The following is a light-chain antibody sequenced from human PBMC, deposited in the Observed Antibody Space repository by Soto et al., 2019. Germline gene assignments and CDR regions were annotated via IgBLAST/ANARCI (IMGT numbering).Light chain of an antibody. CDR2: DAS. Sequence: DLQMTQSPSSLSASVGDRVTIACQSSHDVSRNLNWFQQKPGEAPKLLIYDASNLERGVPSRFSASGSGTHFTFTISSLQPEDVATYYCQQYNSMLSFGGGTEIELK. J-gene: IGKJ4*01. CDR3: QQYNSMLS. V-gene: IGKV1-33*01. CDR1: HDVSRN.